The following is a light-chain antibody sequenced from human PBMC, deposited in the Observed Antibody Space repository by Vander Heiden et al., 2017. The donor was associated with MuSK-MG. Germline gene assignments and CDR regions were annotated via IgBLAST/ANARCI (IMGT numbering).Light chain of an antibody. CDR3: KSADSSGTYV. CDR1: ALAQQY. CDR2: KDS. Sequence: SHELTQPPSVSVSPGQTARITCSGDALAQQYVYWYQQKPGQAPVLVIYKDSERPSGIPERFSGSSSGTTVTLTISGVQAEDEADYYCKSADSSGTYVFGTGTKVTVL. J-gene: IGLJ1*01. V-gene: IGLV3-25*03.